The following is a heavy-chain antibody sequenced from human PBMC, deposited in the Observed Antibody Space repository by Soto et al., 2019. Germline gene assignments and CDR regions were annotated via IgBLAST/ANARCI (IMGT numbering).Heavy chain of an antibody. Sequence: PGGSQRLSCAASGFTFRSYGRHWVRQAPGKGLEWVAVISYDGSNKYYADSVKGRFTISRDNSKNTLYLQMNSLRAEDTAVYYCAKVIAARNYYYYGMDVWGQGTTVTVSS. CDR2: ISYDGSNK. J-gene: IGHJ6*02. CDR3: AKVIAARNYYYYGMDV. CDR1: GFTFRSYG. D-gene: IGHD6-6*01. V-gene: IGHV3-30*02.